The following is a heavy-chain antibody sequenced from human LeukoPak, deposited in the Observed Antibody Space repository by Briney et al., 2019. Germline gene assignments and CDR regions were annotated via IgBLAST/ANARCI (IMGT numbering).Heavy chain of an antibody. CDR3: SRDPRNLYY. J-gene: IGHJ4*02. CDR2: ISPSGTDI. D-gene: IGHD1-14*01. CDR1: AFTFSDNY. Sequence: GGSLRLSCAVSAFTFSDNYMTWLRQAPGKGLESVSYISPSGTDISYADSVKGRFTISRDNAKNSLYLQMNSLRAEDTAVYYCSRDPRNLYYWGQGTLVTVSS. V-gene: IGHV3-11*01.